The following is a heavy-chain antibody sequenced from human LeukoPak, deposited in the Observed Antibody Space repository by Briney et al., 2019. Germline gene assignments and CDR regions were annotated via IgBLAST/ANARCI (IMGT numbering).Heavy chain of an antibody. D-gene: IGHD3-22*01. CDR3: AKARSGSKIHYFDY. V-gene: IGHV3-23*01. CDR2: ISGSGGST. J-gene: IGHJ4*02. Sequence: GGSLRLSCAASGFTFSSYAMSWVRQAPGKGLGWVSAISGSGGSTYYADSVKGRFTISRDNSKNTLYLQMNSLRAEDTAVYYCAKARSGSKIHYFDYWGQGTLVTASS. CDR1: GFTFSSYA.